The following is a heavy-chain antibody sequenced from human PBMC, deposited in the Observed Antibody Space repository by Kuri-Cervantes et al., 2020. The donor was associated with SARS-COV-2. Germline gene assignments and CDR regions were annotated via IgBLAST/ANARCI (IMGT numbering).Heavy chain of an antibody. J-gene: IGHJ1*01. CDR2: IYYSGST. CDR1: GGSISSGDYY. CDR3: ARHRPTSGYFQH. V-gene: IGHV4-30-4*08. D-gene: IGHD2-2*01. Sequence: LRLSCTVSGGSISSGDYYWSWIRQPPGKGLEWIGYIYYSGSTNYNPSLKSRVTISVDTSKNQFSLKLSSVTAADTAVYYCARHRPTSGYFQHWGQGTLVTVSS.